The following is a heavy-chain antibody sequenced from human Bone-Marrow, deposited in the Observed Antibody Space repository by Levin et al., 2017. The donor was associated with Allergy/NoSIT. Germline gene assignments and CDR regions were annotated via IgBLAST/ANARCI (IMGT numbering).Heavy chain of an antibody. Sequence: GESLKISCAASGFTFSNYAMTWVRQAPGKGLEWVSAISGSGRSTSYADSVKGRFTISRDNSKNTLYLQMNSLRAEDMAVYYCAKDGVGVTNNWFDPWGQGTLVTVSS. CDR2: ISGSGRST. CDR3: AKDGVGVTNNWFDP. V-gene: IGHV3-23*01. CDR1: GFTFSNYA. J-gene: IGHJ5*02. D-gene: IGHD2-21*02.